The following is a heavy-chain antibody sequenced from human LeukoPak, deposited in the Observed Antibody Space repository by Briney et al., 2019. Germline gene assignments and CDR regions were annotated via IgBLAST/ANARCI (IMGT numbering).Heavy chain of an antibody. CDR2: IYHSGSA. CDR1: GSSISSYY. J-gene: IGHJ4*02. D-gene: IGHD3-10*01. CDR3: ARDGGGGSGSYARYLDS. V-gene: IGHV4-59*06. Sequence: SETLSLTCTVSGSSISSYYWSWIRQHPGKGLEWIGYIYHSGSAYYNPSLNSQVTMSVDTSKNQLSLKVNSVTAADTAVYYCARDGGGGSGSYARYLDSWGQGILVTVSS.